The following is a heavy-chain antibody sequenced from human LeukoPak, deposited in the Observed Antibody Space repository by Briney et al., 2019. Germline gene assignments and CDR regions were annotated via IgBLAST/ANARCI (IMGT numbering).Heavy chain of an antibody. J-gene: IGHJ4*02. V-gene: IGHV3-49*04. CDR1: GFIFRDFA. Sequence: GRSLRLSCTTSGFIFRDFAMTWVRQAPGKGLEWVGFVRGSPYGSTTEYAAYVKGGFTISRDDSKSIAYLQMNSLKTEDTGVYYCTRGKEGGNAYYYDYWGQGTLVIVSS. D-gene: IGHD4-23*01. CDR3: TRGKEGGNAYYYDY. CDR2: VRGSPYGSTT.